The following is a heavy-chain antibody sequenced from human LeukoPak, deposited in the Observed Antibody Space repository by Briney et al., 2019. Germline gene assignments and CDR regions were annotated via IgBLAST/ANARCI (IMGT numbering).Heavy chain of an antibody. V-gene: IGHV6-1*01. CDR2: TYYKSEWYN. J-gene: IGHJ3*02. Sequence: SQTLSLTCAISGDSISRNTITWNWIRQSPSRGLEWLGSTYYKSEWYNDYAVSVKSRIIINPDTSKNQFSLQLSSVTPEDTAMYYCARVGGGSYHRTFDIWGQGTMVTVSS. D-gene: IGHD1-26*01. CDR1: GDSISRNTIT. CDR3: ARVGGGSYHRTFDI.